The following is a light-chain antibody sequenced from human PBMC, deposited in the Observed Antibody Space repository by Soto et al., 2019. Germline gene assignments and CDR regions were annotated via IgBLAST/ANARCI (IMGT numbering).Light chain of an antibody. CDR1: SSNIGSNY. V-gene: IGLV1-47*01. Sequence: QPVLTQPPSASGTPGQRVTISCSGSSSNIGSNYVCWYQQLPGTAPKLLIYRNSRRPSGVPDRFSGSKSGTSASLAISGLRSEDEADYYCAAWDDSLSGLVVFGGGTKLTVL. CDR3: AAWDDSLSGLVV. J-gene: IGLJ2*01. CDR2: RNS.